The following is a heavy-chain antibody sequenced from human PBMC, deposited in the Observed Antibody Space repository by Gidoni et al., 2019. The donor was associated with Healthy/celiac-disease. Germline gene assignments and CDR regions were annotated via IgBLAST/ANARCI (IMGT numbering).Heavy chain of an antibody. CDR3: ASGLLFSNWFDP. J-gene: IGHJ5*02. Sequence: VQLVESVGGVVQPGGSLRLSCAASGFTFSSYCMHWFRQAPGKGLVWVSRINSDGSSTNYADDVKGRFTISRDNAKNTLYLQMNSLRAEDTAVYYCASGLLFSNWFDPWGQGTLVTVSS. CDR1: GFTFSSYC. CDR2: INSDGSST. V-gene: IGHV3-74*01. D-gene: IGHD2-21*02.